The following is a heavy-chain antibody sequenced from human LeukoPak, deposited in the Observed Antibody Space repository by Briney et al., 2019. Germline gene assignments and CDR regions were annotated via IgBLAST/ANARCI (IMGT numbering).Heavy chain of an antibody. D-gene: IGHD6-19*01. CDR2: ISYDGSNR. CDR1: GFTFSSYA. J-gene: IGHJ4*02. Sequence: GGSLRLSCAASGFTFSSYAMHWVRQAPGKGLEWVAVISYDGSNRYYADSVKGRFTISRDNSKNTLYLQMNSLRAEDTAVYYCARDRGYTSGWPNFDYWGQGTLVTVSS. V-gene: IGHV3-30*04. CDR3: ARDRGYTSGWPNFDY.